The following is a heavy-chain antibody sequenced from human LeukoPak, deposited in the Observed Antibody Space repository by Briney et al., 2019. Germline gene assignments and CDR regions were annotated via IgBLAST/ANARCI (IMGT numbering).Heavy chain of an antibody. Sequence: EASVKVSCKASGGTFSSYAISWVRQAPGQGLEWMGGIIPIFGTANYAQKFQGRVTITADESTSTAYMELSSLRSEDTAVYYCARVQINRVVGYCSSTSCLNYYFDYWGQGTLVTVSS. J-gene: IGHJ4*02. CDR3: ARVQINRVVGYCSSTSCLNYYFDY. CDR1: GGTFSSYA. CDR2: IIPIFGTA. D-gene: IGHD2-2*01. V-gene: IGHV1-69*13.